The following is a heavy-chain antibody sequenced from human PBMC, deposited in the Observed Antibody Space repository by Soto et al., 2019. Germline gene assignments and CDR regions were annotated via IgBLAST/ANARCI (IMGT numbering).Heavy chain of an antibody. Sequence: GGSLRLSCAASGFAFSSYSMNWVRQAPGKGLEWVSSISSSSSYIYYADSVKGRFTISRDNAKNSLYLQMNSLRAEDTAVYYCAAITQDYDILTGSNWSDPWGQGTLVTVSS. D-gene: IGHD3-9*01. V-gene: IGHV3-21*01. J-gene: IGHJ5*02. CDR1: GFAFSSYS. CDR3: AAITQDYDILTGSNWSDP. CDR2: ISSSSSYI.